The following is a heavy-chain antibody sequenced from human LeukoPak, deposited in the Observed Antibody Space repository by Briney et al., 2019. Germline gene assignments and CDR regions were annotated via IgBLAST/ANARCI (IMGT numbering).Heavy chain of an antibody. D-gene: IGHD3-22*01. Sequence: GGSLRLSCAASGFTFSGYAMHWVRQAPGKGLEWVAVTSGDGNNKQYTDSVKGRFTISRDNSRNTLYLQMNSLRAEDTAVYYCAKSQNYYDSSGYYYVIGDPFDYWGQGTLVTVSS. J-gene: IGHJ4*02. CDR2: TSGDGNNK. V-gene: IGHV3-30-3*02. CDR1: GFTFSGYA. CDR3: AKSQNYYDSSGYYYVIGDPFDY.